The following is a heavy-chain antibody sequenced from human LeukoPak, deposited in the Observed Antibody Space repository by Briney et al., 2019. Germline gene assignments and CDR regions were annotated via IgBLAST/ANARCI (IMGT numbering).Heavy chain of an antibody. J-gene: IGHJ4*02. CDR3: ARGTELRYFDWLRDPGVFDY. D-gene: IGHD3-9*01. Sequence: ASVKVSCKASGYTFTSYDINWVRQATGQGPEWMGWMNPNSGNTGYAQKFQGRVTMTGNTSISTAYMELSSLRSEDTAVYYCARGTELRYFDWLRDPGVFDYWGQGTLVTVSS. CDR1: GYTFTSYD. V-gene: IGHV1-8*01. CDR2: MNPNSGNT.